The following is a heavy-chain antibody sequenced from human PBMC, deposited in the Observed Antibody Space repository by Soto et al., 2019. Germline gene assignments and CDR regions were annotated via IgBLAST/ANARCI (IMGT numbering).Heavy chain of an antibody. D-gene: IGHD1-20*01. Sequence: QVQLQESGPGLVKPSQTLSLTCTVSGGSISSGGYYWSWIRQHPGKGLEWIGYIYYSGSTYYNPSLKSRVNISVDTSKNQFSLKLSSVTAADTAVYYCARGGYYNWKNARDAFDIWGQGTMVTVSS. CDR1: GGSISSGGYY. J-gene: IGHJ3*02. CDR3: ARGGYYNWKNARDAFDI. CDR2: IYYSGST. V-gene: IGHV4-31*03.